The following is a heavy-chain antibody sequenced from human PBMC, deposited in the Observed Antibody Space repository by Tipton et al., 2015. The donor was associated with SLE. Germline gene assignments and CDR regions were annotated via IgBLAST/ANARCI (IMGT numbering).Heavy chain of an antibody. CDR1: GYSISSGYY. CDR2: IYHSGST. J-gene: IGHJ4*02. V-gene: IGHV4-38-2*02. D-gene: IGHD3-16*01. Sequence: LSCTVSGYSISSGYYWGWIRQPPGKGLEWIGSIYHSGSTYYNPSLKSRVTISVDTSKNQFSLKLSSVTAAGTAVYYCASRGGEDLDYWGQGTLVTVSS. CDR3: ASRGGEDLDY.